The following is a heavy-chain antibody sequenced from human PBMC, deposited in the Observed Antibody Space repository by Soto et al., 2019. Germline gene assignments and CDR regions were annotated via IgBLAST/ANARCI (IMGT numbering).Heavy chain of an antibody. J-gene: IGHJ6*02. V-gene: IGHV3-66*01. D-gene: IGHD3-22*01. CDR3: AKPHYYDSSGYYAYSYYGMDV. Sequence: QPGGSLRLSCAASGVTVSSNYMSWVRQAPGKGLEWVSVISSGGSTYYADSVKGRFTISRDNSKNTLYLQMNSLRAEDTALYYCAKPHYYDSSGYYAYSYYGMDVWSQGTTVTVSS. CDR1: GVTVSSNY. CDR2: ISSGGST.